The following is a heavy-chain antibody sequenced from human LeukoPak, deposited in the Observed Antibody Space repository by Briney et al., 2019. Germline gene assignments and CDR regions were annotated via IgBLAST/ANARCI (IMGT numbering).Heavy chain of an antibody. CDR1: GFTFSNYG. Sequence: PGGSLRLSCAASGFTFSNYGIHWVRQAPGKGLEWVTFISYDGRNRHYVDSVKGRFTISRDNAKNTLYLQMNSLRAEDTAVYYCAVDSSGYWAFDYWGQGTLVTVSS. V-gene: IGHV3-30*03. D-gene: IGHD3-22*01. CDR3: AVDSSGYWAFDY. J-gene: IGHJ4*02. CDR2: ISYDGRNR.